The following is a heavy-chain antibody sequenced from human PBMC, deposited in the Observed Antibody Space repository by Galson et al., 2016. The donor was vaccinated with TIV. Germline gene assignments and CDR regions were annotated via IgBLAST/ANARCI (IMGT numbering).Heavy chain of an antibody. CDR1: GGTFNKYA. D-gene: IGHD1-26*01. CDR2: IIPIFHTS. J-gene: IGHJ6*02. V-gene: IGHV1-69*13. CDR3: VRGMGATTYYQYGMDV. Sequence: SVKVSCKASGGTFNKYAISWVRQAPGQGLEWMGGIIPIFHTSRYAQKFQGRVTITADEYMSTVDMELSSLRSEDTAVYYCVRGMGATTYYQYGMDVWGQGTTVTVSS.